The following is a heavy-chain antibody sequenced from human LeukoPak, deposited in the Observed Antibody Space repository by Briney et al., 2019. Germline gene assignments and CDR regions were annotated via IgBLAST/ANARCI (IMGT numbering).Heavy chain of an antibody. J-gene: IGHJ4*02. D-gene: IGHD2-15*01. CDR2: IYYSGST. V-gene: IGHV4-59*08. CDR1: GGSISSYY. CDR3: ARHGGSAYLYFFDY. Sequence: SETLSLTCTASGGSISSYYWSWIRQPPAKGLEWIGYIYYSGSTNYNPSLKSRVTISVDTSKSQFSLKLSSVTAADTAVYYCARHGGSAYLYFFDYWGQGTLVTVSS.